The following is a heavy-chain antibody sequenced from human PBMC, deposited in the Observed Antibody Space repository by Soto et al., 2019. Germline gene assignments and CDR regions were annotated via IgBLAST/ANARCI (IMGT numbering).Heavy chain of an antibody. CDR2: IKSTTDGGTT. Sequence: EVQLVESGGGLVKPGGSLRLSCAVSGFTVTNVWINWVRQAPGKGLEWVGRIKSTTDGGTTDYAAPVKGRFSISRNDSRNTLFLQMNSLKTEDTAVYYCSHGYAQYFESWGQGTLVTVSS. D-gene: IGHD5-18*01. CDR1: GFTVTNVW. J-gene: IGHJ4*02. CDR3: SHGYAQYFES. V-gene: IGHV3-15*07.